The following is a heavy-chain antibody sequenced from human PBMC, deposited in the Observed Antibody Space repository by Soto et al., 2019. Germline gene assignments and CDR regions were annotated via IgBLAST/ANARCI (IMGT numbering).Heavy chain of an antibody. CDR2: IIPILGIA. D-gene: IGHD5-18*01. V-gene: IGHV1-69*04. CDR1: GGTFSSYT. Sequence: GASVKVSCKASGGTFSSYTISWVRQAPGQGLEWMGRIIPILGIANYAQKFQGRVTIAADKSTSTAYMELSSLRSEDTAVYYCARDASRVNFDYWGQGTLVTVSS. CDR3: ARDASRVNFDY. J-gene: IGHJ4*02.